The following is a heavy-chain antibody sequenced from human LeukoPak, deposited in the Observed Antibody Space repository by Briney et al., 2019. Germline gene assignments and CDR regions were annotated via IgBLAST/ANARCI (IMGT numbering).Heavy chain of an antibody. Sequence: PGGSLRLSCAASGFTFSSYEMNWVRQAPGKGLEWVSYISSSGSTKYYADSVKGRFTISRDNAKNSLYLQMNSLRAEDTAVYYCARGYYYGSGSYYYYYYYMDVWGKGTTVTISS. CDR3: ARGYYYGSGSYYYYYYYMDV. J-gene: IGHJ6*03. CDR2: ISSSGSTK. D-gene: IGHD3-10*01. CDR1: GFTFSSYE. V-gene: IGHV3-48*03.